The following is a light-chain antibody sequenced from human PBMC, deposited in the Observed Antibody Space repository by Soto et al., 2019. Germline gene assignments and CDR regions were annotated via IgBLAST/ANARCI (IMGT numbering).Light chain of an antibody. Sequence: QSVLTQPASVSGSPGQSITISCTGTNSDIGAYNYVSWYQHLPGKAPKLLIYGVTNRPSGVSSRFSGSKSGNTASLTISGLQAEDEADYYCTSYTSITILVFGGGTKVTVL. CDR3: TSYTSITILV. J-gene: IGLJ2*01. CDR2: GVT. V-gene: IGLV2-14*01. CDR1: NSDIGAYNY.